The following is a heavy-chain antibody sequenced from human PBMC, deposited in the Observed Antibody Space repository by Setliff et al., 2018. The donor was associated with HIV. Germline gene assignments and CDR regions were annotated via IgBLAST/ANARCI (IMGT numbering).Heavy chain of an antibody. Sequence: SETLSLTCTVSGGSISSSSHYWGWIRQPPGKGLEWIGSIYYSGSTYYNPSVKSRVTISVDTSKNQFSLKLSSVTAADTAVYYCARQVLVVGPGGWLDPWGQGTLVT. CDR2: IYYSGST. CDR1: GGSISSSSHY. D-gene: IGHD2-2*01. CDR3: ARQVLVVGPGGWLDP. J-gene: IGHJ5*02. V-gene: IGHV4-39*01.